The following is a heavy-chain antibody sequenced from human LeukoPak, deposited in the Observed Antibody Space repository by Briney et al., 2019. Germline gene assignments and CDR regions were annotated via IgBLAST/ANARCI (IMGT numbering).Heavy chain of an antibody. D-gene: IGHD3-3*01. J-gene: IGHJ4*02. CDR3: ARDPYVFGSGYYMPDY. CDR1: GFTFSDYY. Sequence: GGSLRLSCAASGFTFSDYYMSWIRQAPGKGLEWVSYISSSGSTIYYADSVKGRFTISRDNAKNSLYLQMNSLRAEDTAVYYCARDPYVFGSGYYMPDYWGQETLVTVSS. CDR2: ISSSGSTI. V-gene: IGHV3-11*04.